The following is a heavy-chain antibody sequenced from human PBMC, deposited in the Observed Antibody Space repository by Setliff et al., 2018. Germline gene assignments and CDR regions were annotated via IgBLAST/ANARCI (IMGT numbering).Heavy chain of an antibody. J-gene: IGHJ4*02. D-gene: IGHD3-10*01. Sequence: NPSETLSLTCSVSGGSISSGSYYWGWIRQSPGKSLEWIGSMYYSGSTYYNPSLKGRVTLSVDTTKNQFSLKLTSMTAADTAVYFCARHLLVQGTYHFDYWGQGSPVTVSS. CDR2: MYYSGST. CDR3: ARHLLVQGTYHFDY. CDR1: GGSISSGSYY. V-gene: IGHV4-39*01.